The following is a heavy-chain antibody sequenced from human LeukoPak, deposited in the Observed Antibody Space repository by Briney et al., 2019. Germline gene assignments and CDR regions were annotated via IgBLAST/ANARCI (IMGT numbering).Heavy chain of an antibody. CDR3: AREARNYYDYVWGSYRYFDY. CDR2: IYYSGST. D-gene: IGHD3-16*02. CDR1: GGSISSSSYY. J-gene: IGHJ4*02. V-gene: IGHV4-39*07. Sequence: SETLSLTCTVSGGSISSSSYYWGWIRQPPGKGLEWIGSIYYSGSTYYNPSLKSRVTISVDTSKNQFSLKLSSVTAADTAVYYCAREARNYYDYVWGSYRYFDYWGQGTLVTVSS.